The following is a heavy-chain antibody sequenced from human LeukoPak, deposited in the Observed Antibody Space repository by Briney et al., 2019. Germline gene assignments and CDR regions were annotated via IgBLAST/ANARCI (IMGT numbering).Heavy chain of an antibody. J-gene: IGHJ4*02. CDR1: GGSLSTNNW. Sequence: SETLSLTCAVSGGSLSTNNWWSWVRQPPGKGLEGIGEIYHSGSTNYNPSLKSPVTISVDKSKNQFSLRLSSVTAADTAVYYCAKKRNAAPYYFDCWGQGTLVTVSS. D-gene: IGHD6-25*01. CDR3: AKKRNAAPYYFDC. CDR2: IYHSGST. V-gene: IGHV4-4*02.